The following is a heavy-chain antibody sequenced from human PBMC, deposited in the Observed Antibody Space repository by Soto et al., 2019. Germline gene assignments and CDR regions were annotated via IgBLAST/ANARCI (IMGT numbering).Heavy chain of an antibody. J-gene: IGHJ4*02. CDR3: ARDKTDSGGYSDY. D-gene: IGHD3-22*01. CDR2: IWNDGSNE. CDR1: GFSFSSYG. V-gene: IGHV3-33*01. Sequence: XVSLRLACEACGFSFSSYGMHWVRQAPGKGLEWVAIIWNDGSNEYYADSVKGRFTISRDNSKNTLYLQVSNLRAEDTAVYFCARDKTDSGGYSDYWGQGTLVTVSS.